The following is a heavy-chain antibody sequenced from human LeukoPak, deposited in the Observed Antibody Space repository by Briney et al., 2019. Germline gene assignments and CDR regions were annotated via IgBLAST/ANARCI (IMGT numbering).Heavy chain of an antibody. J-gene: IGHJ4*02. CDR3: ARDRGIVATMEDY. CDR2: IKQDGSEK. CDR1: GFTSSSYW. Sequence: PGRSLRPFCAASGFTSSSYWMSSVRQAGGGGLASVANIKQDGSEKYYVDSVKGRFTISRDNAKNSLYLQMNSLRAEDTAVYYCARDRGIVATMEDYWGQGTLVTVSS. V-gene: IGHV3-7*01. D-gene: IGHD5-12*01.